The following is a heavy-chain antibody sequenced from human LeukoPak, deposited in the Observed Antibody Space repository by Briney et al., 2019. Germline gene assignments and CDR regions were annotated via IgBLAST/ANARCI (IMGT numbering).Heavy chain of an antibody. CDR1: GFTFSSYW. CDR2: INNDGSST. D-gene: IGHD2-2*01. J-gene: IGHJ4*02. CDR3: ARHCTSSSCSDY. V-gene: IGHV3-74*01. Sequence: GGSLRLSCVVSGFTFSSYWMHWVRQAPGKGLVWVSRINNDGSSTSYADSVKGRFTISRDNAKNTLYLQMNSLRAEDSSVYLCARHCTSSSCSDYWGQGTLVTVSS.